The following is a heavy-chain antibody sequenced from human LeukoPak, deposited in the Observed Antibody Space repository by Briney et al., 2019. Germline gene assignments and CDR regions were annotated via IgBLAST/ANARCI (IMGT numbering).Heavy chain of an antibody. CDR1: GYTFTSYA. CDR3: ARGDYYGSGSYYPGYYYMDV. Sequence: ASVKVSCKASGYTFTSYAMHWVRQAPGQRLEWMGWINAGNGNTKYSQEFQGRVTITRDTSASTAYMELSSLRSEDMAVYYCARGDYYGSGSYYPGYYYMDVWGKGTTVTVSS. D-gene: IGHD3-10*01. CDR2: INAGNGNT. J-gene: IGHJ6*03. V-gene: IGHV1-3*03.